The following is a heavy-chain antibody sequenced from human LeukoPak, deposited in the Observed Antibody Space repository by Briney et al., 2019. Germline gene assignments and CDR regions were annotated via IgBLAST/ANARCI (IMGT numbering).Heavy chain of an antibody. J-gene: IGHJ4*02. CDR1: GYTFTGYY. CDR3: VALLLGYCSNASCYPFDY. V-gene: IGHV1-2*02. D-gene: IGHD2-2*01. Sequence: ASVKVSCRASGYTFTGYYLHWVRQAPGQGLEWMGWINPNGGGTYYAQKFQGRVTMTRDTSISTAYMELNILNTDDTAMYYCVALLLGYCSNASCYPFDYWGQGTLVTVSS. CDR2: INPNGGGT.